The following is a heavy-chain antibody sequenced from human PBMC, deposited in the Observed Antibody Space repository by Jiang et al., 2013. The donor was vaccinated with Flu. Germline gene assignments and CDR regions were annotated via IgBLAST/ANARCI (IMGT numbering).Heavy chain of an antibody. CDR3: ATSSLLGVLGYSGYDFDY. Sequence: GYTFTSYDINWVRQATGQGLEWMGWMNPNSGNTGYAQKFQGRVTMTRNTSISTAYMELSSLRSEDTAVYYCATSSLLGVLGYSGYDFDYWGQGTLVTVSS. CDR1: GYTFTSYD. D-gene: IGHD5-12*01. CDR2: MNPNSGNT. V-gene: IGHV1-8*01. J-gene: IGHJ4*02.